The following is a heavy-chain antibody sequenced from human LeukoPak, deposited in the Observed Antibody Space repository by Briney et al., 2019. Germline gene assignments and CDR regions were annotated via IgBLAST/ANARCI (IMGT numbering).Heavy chain of an antibody. D-gene: IGHD3-3*01. CDR2: ISYDGSKK. J-gene: IGHJ4*02. CDR3: AKSPLDPYYDFWSGYAFDY. V-gene: IGHV3-30*18. Sequence: PGRSLRLSCAASGFTFSSYGMHWVRQAPGKGLEWVAVISYDGSKKYYADSVKGRFTISRDNSKNTLYLQMNSLRAEDTAVYYCAKSPLDPYYDFWSGYAFDYWGQGTLVTVSS. CDR1: GFTFSSYG.